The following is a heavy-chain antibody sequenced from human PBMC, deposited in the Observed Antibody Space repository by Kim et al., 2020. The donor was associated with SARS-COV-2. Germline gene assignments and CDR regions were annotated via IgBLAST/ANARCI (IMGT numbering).Heavy chain of an antibody. Sequence: YYADSVKGRFTISRDNSKNTLYLQMNSLRAEDTAVYYCARPPGGDDAFDIWGQGTMVTVSS. J-gene: IGHJ3*02. D-gene: IGHD7-27*01. V-gene: IGHV3-33*01. CDR3: ARPPGGDDAFDI.